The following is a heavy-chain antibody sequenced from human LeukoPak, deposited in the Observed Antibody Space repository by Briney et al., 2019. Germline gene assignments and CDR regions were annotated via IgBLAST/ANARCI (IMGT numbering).Heavy chain of an antibody. J-gene: IGHJ4*02. CDR3: ARNGGSNMGAPFDY. V-gene: IGHV5-51*01. CDR2: IYPGDSDT. Sequence: SSSSYYWGWIRQPPGKGLEWMGIIYPGDSDTRYSPSFQGQVTISADKSISTAYLQWSSLKASDTAMYYCARNGGSNMGAPFDYWGQGTLVTVSS. D-gene: IGHD1-26*01. CDR1: SSSSYY.